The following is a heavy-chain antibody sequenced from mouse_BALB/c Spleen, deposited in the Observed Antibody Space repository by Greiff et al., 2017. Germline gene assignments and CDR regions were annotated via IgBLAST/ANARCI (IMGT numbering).Heavy chain of an antibody. Sequence: EVQLVESGGGLVKPGGSLKLSCAASGFTFSSYAMSWVRQTPEKRLEWVATISSGGSYTYYPDSVKGRFTISRDNAKNTLYLQMSSLRSEDTAMYYCARRSFYDYYAMDYWGQGTSVTVSS. CDR1: GFTFSSYA. CDR2: ISSGGSYT. J-gene: IGHJ4*01. CDR3: ARRSFYDYYAMDY. D-gene: IGHD2-10*01. V-gene: IGHV5-9-3*01.